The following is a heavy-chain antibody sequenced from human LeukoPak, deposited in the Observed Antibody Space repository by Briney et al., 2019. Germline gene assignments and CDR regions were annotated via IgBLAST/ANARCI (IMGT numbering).Heavy chain of an antibody. CDR3: ARGGSWAAFDI. Sequence: KTSETLSLTCSVSGGSVSSGSYCWSWIRQPPGKGLEFIGYIYESRSTTSNPSLKSRVTISVDTSKNQFSLNLRSVTAADTAVYYCARGGSWAAFDIWGQGTMVTVSS. V-gene: IGHV4-61*01. CDR2: IYESRST. CDR1: GGSVSSGSYC. J-gene: IGHJ3*02. D-gene: IGHD1-26*01.